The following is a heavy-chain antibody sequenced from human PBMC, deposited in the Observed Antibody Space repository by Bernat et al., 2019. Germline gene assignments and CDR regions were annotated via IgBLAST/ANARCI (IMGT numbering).Heavy chain of an antibody. CDR3: ASDGLIYYDSGAYEDY. CDR2: ISAYNGNT. D-gene: IGHD3-22*01. Sequence: QVQLVQSGAEVKKPGASVKVSCKASGYTFTSHGISWVRQAPGQGLEWMGWISAYNGNTNYAQKFQGRVIMTTDTSTSTAYMELRGLRADDTAVYYCASDGLIYYDSGAYEDYWGQGTLVTVSS. J-gene: IGHJ4*02. V-gene: IGHV1-18*01. CDR1: GYTFTSHG.